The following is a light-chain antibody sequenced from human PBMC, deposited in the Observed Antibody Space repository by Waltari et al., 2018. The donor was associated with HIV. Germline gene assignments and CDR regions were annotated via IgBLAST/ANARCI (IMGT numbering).Light chain of an antibody. CDR2: GAS. V-gene: IGKV3-15*01. J-gene: IGKJ2*01. CDR3: QQYNNWPYT. CDR1: QSVRSN. Sequence: EIVMTQSPVTLSVSAGERATLSCGASQSVRSNLAWYQQKPGQAPRLLIYGASTRATGIPARFSGSGSGTEFTLNIASLQSEDFAVYYCQQYNNWPYTFGQGTQLDIK.